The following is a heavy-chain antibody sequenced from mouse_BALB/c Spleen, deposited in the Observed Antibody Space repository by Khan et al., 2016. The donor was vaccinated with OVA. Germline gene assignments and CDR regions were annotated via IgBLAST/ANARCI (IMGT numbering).Heavy chain of an antibody. CDR3: ASTPYFSYAMDN. CDR2: INTYTGEP. J-gene: IGHJ4*01. Sequence: QIPLVQSGPELKKPGETVKISCKASGHTFTNFGMNWVKQAPGKGLKWMGWINTYTGEPTYADDFNGRFAFSLDASASTASLQINNLTNEDTATNCCASTPYFSYAMDNWGQGTSVTVSS. D-gene: IGHD2-10*01. V-gene: IGHV9-3-1*01. CDR1: GHTFTNFG.